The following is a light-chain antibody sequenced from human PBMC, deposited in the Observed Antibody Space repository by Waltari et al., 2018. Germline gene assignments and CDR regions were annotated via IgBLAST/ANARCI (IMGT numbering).Light chain of an antibody. V-gene: IGLV1-40*01. CDR3: QSFDNMLSGGVV. CDR2: GNN. Sequence: QSVLTQPPSVSGTPGQWVTISCSGSTSNIGAGHDVHWYQHLPGTAPKLLIYGNNKRPSGVPDRFSGSKSGTSASLAITGLQADDEADYFCQSFDNMLSGGVVFGGGTKLAVL. CDR1: TSNIGAGHD. J-gene: IGLJ2*01.